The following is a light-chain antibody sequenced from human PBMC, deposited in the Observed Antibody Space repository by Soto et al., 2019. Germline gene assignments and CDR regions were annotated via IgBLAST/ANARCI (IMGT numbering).Light chain of an antibody. CDR2: EVN. CDR3: SSHTTSRTLV. Sequence: QSVLTQPPSVSGSPGQSVTISCTGTSSDVGSGNRVSWYQQSPGTAPKVMIYEVNNRPSGVPDRFSGSKSGNTASLTISGLQAEDEADYYCSSHTTSRTLVFGGGTKLTVL. CDR1: SSDVGSGNR. V-gene: IGLV2-18*02. J-gene: IGLJ2*01.